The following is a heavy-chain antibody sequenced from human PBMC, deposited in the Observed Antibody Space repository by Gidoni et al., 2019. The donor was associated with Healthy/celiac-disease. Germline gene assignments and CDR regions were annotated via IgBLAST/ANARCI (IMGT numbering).Heavy chain of an antibody. Sequence: EVQLVESGGGLVKPGGSLRLSCAASGFTFSTAWMGWVRQAPGKGLEWVGRIKSKTDGGTTDYAAPVKGRFTISRDDSKNTLYLQMNSLKTEDTAVYYCTTDASGSYYWEFDYWGQGTLVTVSS. CDR1: GFTFSTAW. V-gene: IGHV3-15*01. J-gene: IGHJ4*02. CDR3: TTDASGSYYWEFDY. CDR2: IKSKTDGGTT. D-gene: IGHD1-26*01.